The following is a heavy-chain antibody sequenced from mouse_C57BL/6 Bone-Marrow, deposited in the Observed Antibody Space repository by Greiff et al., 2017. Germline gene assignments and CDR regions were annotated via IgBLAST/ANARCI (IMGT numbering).Heavy chain of an antibody. V-gene: IGHV1-72*01. D-gene: IGHD2-12*01. CDR2: IGPNSGGT. Sequence: QVQLKQPGAELVKPGASVKLSCKASGYTFPSSWMHWVKQRPGRGLEWIGRIGPNSGGTQYTEKFKSKATLTVDKPSCTAYMQLSSLTSEDSAVYYFATYYSDCGFAYWGQGTLGTVSA. CDR1: GYTFPSSW. CDR3: ATYYSDCGFAY. J-gene: IGHJ3*01.